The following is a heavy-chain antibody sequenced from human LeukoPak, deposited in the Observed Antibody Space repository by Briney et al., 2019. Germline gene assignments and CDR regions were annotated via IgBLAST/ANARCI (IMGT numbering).Heavy chain of an antibody. J-gene: IGHJ4*02. CDR3: AARNGYCSSTSCYALDY. Sequence: SETLSLTCTVSGGSISSYYWSWIRQPPGKGLEWIGYIYYSGSTNYNPSLKSRVTISVDTSKNQFSLKLSSVTAADTAVYYCAARNGYCSSTSCYALDYRGQGTLVTVSS. V-gene: IGHV4-59*01. CDR2: IYYSGST. CDR1: GGSISSYY. D-gene: IGHD2-2*01.